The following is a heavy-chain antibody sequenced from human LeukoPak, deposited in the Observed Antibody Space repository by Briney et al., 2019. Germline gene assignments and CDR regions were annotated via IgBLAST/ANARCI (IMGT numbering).Heavy chain of an antibody. V-gene: IGHV3-9*01. D-gene: IGHD4-17*01. Sequence: GGSLRLYCAASGFTFDDYAMHWVRQAPGKGLEWFSGISWNSGSIGYADSVKGRFTISRDNAKNSLYLQMNSLRAEDTALYYCAKGSTVTTLFDYWGQGTLVTVSS. CDR2: ISWNSGSI. J-gene: IGHJ4*02. CDR3: AKGSTVTTLFDY. CDR1: GFTFDDYA.